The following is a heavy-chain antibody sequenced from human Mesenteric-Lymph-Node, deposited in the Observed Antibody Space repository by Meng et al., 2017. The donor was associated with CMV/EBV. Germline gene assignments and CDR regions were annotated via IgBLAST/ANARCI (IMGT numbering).Heavy chain of an antibody. D-gene: IGHD4-17*01. V-gene: IGHV3-23*03. J-gene: IGHJ4*02. CDR1: GFTFSGYA. Sequence: GGSLRLSCAASGFTFSGYAMSWVRQAPGKGLEWVSVIYSGGSSTYYADSVKGRFTISRDNSKNTLYLQMNSLRAEDTAVYYCAKCRTTLIDYWGQGTLVTVSS. CDR3: AKCRTTLIDY. CDR2: IYSGGSST.